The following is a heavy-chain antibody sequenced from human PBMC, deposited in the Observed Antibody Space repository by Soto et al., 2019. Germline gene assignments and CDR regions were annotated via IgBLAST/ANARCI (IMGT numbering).Heavy chain of an antibody. V-gene: IGHV5-51*01. CDR1: GYSFTSYW. CDR3: ARTAAAGKYYYGMDV. Sequence: GEXLKISCKGSGYSFTSYWIGWVRQMPGKGLESMGIIYPGDSDTRYSPSFQGQVTISADKSISTAYLQWSSLKASDTAMYYCARTAAAGKYYYGMDVWGQGTTVTGSS. CDR2: IYPGDSDT. J-gene: IGHJ6*02. D-gene: IGHD6-13*01.